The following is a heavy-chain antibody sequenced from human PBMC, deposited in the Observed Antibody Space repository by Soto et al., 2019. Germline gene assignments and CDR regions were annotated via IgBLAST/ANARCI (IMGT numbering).Heavy chain of an antibody. CDR2: ISSSSSTI. CDR1: GFTFSSYS. CDR3: TRSAYMDV. Sequence: GGSLRLSCAASGFTFSSYSMTWVRQAPGKGLEWVSYISSSSSTIYYADSVKGRFTISRDNAKNSLYLQMNSLRAEDTAVYYATRSAYMDVWGKGTTVTISS. V-gene: IGHV3-48*01. D-gene: IGHD2-2*01. J-gene: IGHJ6*03.